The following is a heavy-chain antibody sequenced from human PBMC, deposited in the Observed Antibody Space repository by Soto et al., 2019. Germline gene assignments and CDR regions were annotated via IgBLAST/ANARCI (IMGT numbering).Heavy chain of an antibody. J-gene: IGHJ5*02. CDR3: ARDSLTGNYFDP. CDR1: GGSISSGGYA. V-gene: IGHV4-30-2*01. CDR2: IYHSGYT. D-gene: IGHD1-7*01. Sequence: QMRLQESGSGLVKPSQTLSLTCAVSGGSISSGGYAWNWIRQPPGKGLEWIGYIYHSGYTSYNPSLQNRVTISVDKSKNPFSLTLSFVTAADTAVYYCARDSLTGNYFDPWGQGTLVTVSS.